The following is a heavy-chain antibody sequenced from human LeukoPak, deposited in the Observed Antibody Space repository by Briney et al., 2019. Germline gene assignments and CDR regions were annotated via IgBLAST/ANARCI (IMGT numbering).Heavy chain of an antibody. J-gene: IGHJ6*02. V-gene: IGHV4-61*08. CDR3: TRGMTNNYYFAMDV. Sequence: PSETLSLTCTVSGGSISSGGYYWSWIRQHPGKGLEWIGYISYSGSSNYNPSLKSRVTISVDTSKNQFSLKVSSVTAADTAIYYCTRGMTNNYYFAMDVWGQGTTVTVSS. D-gene: IGHD2-8*01. CDR1: GGSISSGGYY. CDR2: ISYSGSS.